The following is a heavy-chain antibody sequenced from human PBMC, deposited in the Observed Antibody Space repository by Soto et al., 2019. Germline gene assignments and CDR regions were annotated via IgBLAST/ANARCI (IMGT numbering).Heavy chain of an antibody. J-gene: IGHJ5*02. CDR2: IYHSGST. Sequence: PSETLSLTCAVSGGSISSGGYSWSWIRQPPGKGLEWIGYIYHSGSTYYNPSLKSRVTISVDRSKNQFSLKLSSVTAEDTAVYYCARVLAYCGGDCYSGWFDPWGQGTLVTVSS. D-gene: IGHD2-21*02. CDR3: ARVLAYCGGDCYSGWFDP. V-gene: IGHV4-30-2*01. CDR1: GGSISSGGYS.